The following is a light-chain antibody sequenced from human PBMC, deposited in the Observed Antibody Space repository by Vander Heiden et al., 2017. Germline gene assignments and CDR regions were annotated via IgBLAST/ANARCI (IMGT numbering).Light chain of an antibody. Sequence: VLTQPPSASGTPGQTVTISCSGSSSNIGSNYVYWYQQLPGTAPKLLIYRNNQRPSGVPDRFSGSKSGTSASLAISGLRSEDEADYYCAAWDDSLSGRGVFGGGTKLTVL. J-gene: IGLJ2*01. V-gene: IGLV1-47*01. CDR2: RNN. CDR3: AAWDDSLSGRGV. CDR1: SSNIGSNY.